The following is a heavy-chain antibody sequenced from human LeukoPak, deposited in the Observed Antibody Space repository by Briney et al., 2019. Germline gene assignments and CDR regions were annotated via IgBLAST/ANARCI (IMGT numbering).Heavy chain of an antibody. Sequence: QPGRSLRLSCAASGLTISTFAMHWVRQAPGKGLEWVAVISYDGSGKYYADSVRGRFTISRDDSKNTVYLQMNSLRGEDTAVYYCARFAGRTSAVAGWGQGTLVSVSS. CDR2: ISYDGSGK. J-gene: IGHJ4*02. V-gene: IGHV3-30*03. CDR1: GLTISTFA. CDR3: ARFAGRTSAVAG. D-gene: IGHD2-15*01.